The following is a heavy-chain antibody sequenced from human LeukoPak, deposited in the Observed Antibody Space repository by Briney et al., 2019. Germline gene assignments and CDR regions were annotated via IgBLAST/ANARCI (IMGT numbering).Heavy chain of an antibody. J-gene: IGHJ4*02. CDR2: IYYSGSA. CDR1: GGSVNSGTYY. CDR3: ARKPIVNSAWYYFDY. V-gene: IGHV4-39*07. D-gene: IGHD3-22*01. Sequence: SETLSLTCSVSGGSVNSGTYYWSWIRQPPGKGLEWIGNIYYSGSAYYNPSLKSRVTMSVDTSKNQFSLKLSSVTAADTAVYYCARKPIVNSAWYYFDYWGQGTLVTVSS.